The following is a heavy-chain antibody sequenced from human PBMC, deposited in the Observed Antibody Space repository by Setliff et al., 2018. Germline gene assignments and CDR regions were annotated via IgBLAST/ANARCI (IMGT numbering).Heavy chain of an antibody. D-gene: IGHD6-25*01. CDR2: VSGSGVNT. J-gene: IGHJ4*02. V-gene: IGHV3-23*01. CDR3: AKDSGNSGMIDY. CDR1: GFRFSSYA. Sequence: PGGSLRLSCVASGFRFSSYAMNWVRQAPGKGLEWVSGVSGSGVNTFYADSVKGRFTISRDDSKNTLYLQMNSLRTEDTALYYCAKDSGNSGMIDYWGQGTPVTVSS.